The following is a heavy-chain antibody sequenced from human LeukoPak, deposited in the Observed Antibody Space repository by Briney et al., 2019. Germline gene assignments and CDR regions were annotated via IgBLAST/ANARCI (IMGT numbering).Heavy chain of an antibody. J-gene: IGHJ4*02. CDR2: ISSSSSTI. V-gene: IGHV3-48*04. Sequence: PGGSLRLSCAASGFTFSSYSMNWVRQAPGKGLEWVSYISSSSSTIYYADSVKGRFTISRDNAKNSLYLQMNSLRAEDTAVYYCARAKFGELLSYYFDYWGQGTLVTVSS. D-gene: IGHD3-10*01. CDR1: GFTFSSYS. CDR3: ARAKFGELLSYYFDY.